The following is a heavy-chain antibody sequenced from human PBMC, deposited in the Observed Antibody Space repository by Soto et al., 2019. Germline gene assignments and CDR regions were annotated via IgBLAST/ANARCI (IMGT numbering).Heavy chain of an antibody. V-gene: IGHV1-3*01. CDR3: ARGPLVVLNYFES. Sequence: ASVKLSCKACGDTFTSYAMHWVRQAPGQRLEWMGSIYAVNDIPDYAQKFQARLTISRDKSTSTAYMELSSLTSDDTAMYFCARGPLVVLNYFESWGQGTLRHRLL. CDR1: GDTFTSYA. CDR2: IYAVNDIP. J-gene: IGHJ4*02.